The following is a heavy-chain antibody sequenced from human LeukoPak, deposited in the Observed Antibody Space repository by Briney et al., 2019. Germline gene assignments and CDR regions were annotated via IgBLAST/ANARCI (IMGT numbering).Heavy chain of an antibody. J-gene: IGHJ4*02. Sequence: GGSLRLSCAASGFTFGSYAMSWVRQAPGKGLEWVSAISGSGGSTYYADSVKGRFTISRDNSKNTLYLQMNSLRAEDTAVYYCAKDLIPYYYDSSGYLPTLDYWGQGTLVTVSS. D-gene: IGHD3-22*01. CDR3: AKDLIPYYYDSSGYLPTLDY. CDR2: ISGSGGST. V-gene: IGHV3-23*01. CDR1: GFTFGSYA.